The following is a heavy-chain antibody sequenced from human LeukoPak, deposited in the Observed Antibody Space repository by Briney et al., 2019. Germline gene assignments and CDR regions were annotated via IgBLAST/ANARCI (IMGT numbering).Heavy chain of an antibody. J-gene: IGHJ4*02. CDR1: GFTFSSYW. Sequence: GGSLRLSCVASGFTFSSYWMHWVRQTPGKGLVWVSRINGDGSSTDYADSVKGRFTISRDNAKNTLYLQMNSLRAEGSLRAEDTAVYYCAREDAFRGYSYGFVDYWGQGTLVTVSS. CDR2: INGDGSST. CDR3: AREDAFRGYSYGFVDY. V-gene: IGHV3-74*01. D-gene: IGHD5-18*01.